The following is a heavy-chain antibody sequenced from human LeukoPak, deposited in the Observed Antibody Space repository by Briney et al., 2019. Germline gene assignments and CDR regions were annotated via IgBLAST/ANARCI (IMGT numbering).Heavy chain of an antibody. CDR3: ARHKESITIFGVVNLNWFDP. CDR1: GFTFSSYA. V-gene: IGHV3-30-3*01. Sequence: PGGSLRLSCAASGFTFSSYAMHWVRQAPGKGLEWVAVISYDGSNKYYADSVKGRFTISRDNSKNTLYLQMNSLRAEDTAVYYCARHKESITIFGVVNLNWFDPWGQGTLVTVSS. CDR2: ISYDGSNK. D-gene: IGHD3-3*01. J-gene: IGHJ5*02.